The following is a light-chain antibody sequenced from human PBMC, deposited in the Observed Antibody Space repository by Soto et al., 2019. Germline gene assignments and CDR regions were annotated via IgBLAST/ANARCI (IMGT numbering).Light chain of an antibody. J-gene: IGLJ1*01. CDR1: SSNIGSNY. CDR2: RNN. CDR3: AAWDDSLSGRV. V-gene: IGLV1-47*01. Sequence: QSVLTQPPSASGTPGQRVTISCSGSSSNIGSNYVYWYQQIPGTAPKLLIYRNNQRPSGVPDRFSGSKSGTSASLAISGLRSEDEADYYCAAWDDSLSGRVFGTGTKVTVL.